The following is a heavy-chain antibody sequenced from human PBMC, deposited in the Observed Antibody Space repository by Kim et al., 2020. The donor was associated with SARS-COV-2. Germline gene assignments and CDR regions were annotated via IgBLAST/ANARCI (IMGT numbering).Heavy chain of an antibody. CDR2: IWYDGSNK. CDR3: ARSLAGRTQIYYYYYGMDV. J-gene: IGHJ6*02. Sequence: GGSLRLSCAASGFTFSSYGMHWVRQAPGKGLEWVAVIWYDGSNKYYADSVKGRFTISRDNSKNTLYLQMNSLRAEDTAVYYCARSLAGRTQIYYYYYGMDVWGQGTTVTVSS. CDR1: GFTFSSYG. V-gene: IGHV3-33*01. D-gene: IGHD6-19*01.